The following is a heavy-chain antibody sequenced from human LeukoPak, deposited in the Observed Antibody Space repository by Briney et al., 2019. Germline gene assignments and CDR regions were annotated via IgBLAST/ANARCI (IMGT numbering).Heavy chain of an antibody. V-gene: IGHV1-69*13. CDR3: ARGGVVYRASANNWFDP. J-gene: IGHJ5*02. CDR2: IIPIFGTA. D-gene: IGHD1-14*01. CDR1: GGTFSSYA. Sequence: GASVKVSCKASGGTFSSYAISWVRQAPGQGLEWMGGIIPIFGTANYAQKFQGRVTITADESTSTAYMELSSLRSEDTVVYYCARGGVVYRASANNWFDPWGQGTLVTVSS.